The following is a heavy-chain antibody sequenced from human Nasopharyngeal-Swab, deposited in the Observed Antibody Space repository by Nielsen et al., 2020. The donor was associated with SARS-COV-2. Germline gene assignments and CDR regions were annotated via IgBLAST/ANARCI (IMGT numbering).Heavy chain of an antibody. CDR1: GFTFKNYG. J-gene: IGHJ4*02. V-gene: IGHV3-23*01. CDR2: FGSDGVKT. Sequence: GGSLRLSCAASGFTFKNYGMSWVRQAPGKGLGWVSLFGSDGVKTLYADSVKGRFTISKDNSKNTLYLQMGSLRADDTAVYFCAKILRPGAGYFDSWGQGTLVTVSS. CDR3: AKILRPGAGYFDS. D-gene: IGHD7-27*01.